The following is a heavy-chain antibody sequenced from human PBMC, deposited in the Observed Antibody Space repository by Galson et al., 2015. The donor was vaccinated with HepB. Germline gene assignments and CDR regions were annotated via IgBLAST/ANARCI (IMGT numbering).Heavy chain of an antibody. J-gene: IGHJ4*02. CDR2: IIPIFGTA. CDR1: GGTFSSYA. V-gene: IGHV1-69*13. Sequence: VKVSCKASGGTFSSYAISWVRQAPGQGLEWMGGIIPIFGTANYAQKFQGRVTITADESTSTAYMELSSLRSEDTAVYYCATDPTYYYDSSGYYRPYYFDYWGQGTLVTVSS. D-gene: IGHD3-22*01. CDR3: ATDPTYYYDSSGYYRPYYFDY.